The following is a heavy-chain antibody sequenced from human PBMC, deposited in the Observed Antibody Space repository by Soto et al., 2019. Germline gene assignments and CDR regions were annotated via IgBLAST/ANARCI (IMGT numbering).Heavy chain of an antibody. Sequence: SATLSLTCTVSGGSVSSGGYFWSWIRQPPGEGLGGIGNRYYAGDTDWNPSLKSGGTISVDTSHNQFSLNLRSVTAADTAVDYGERPHVMIVAGRTFDYWEHGTLVGVSS. J-gene: IGHJ4*01. D-gene: IGHD6-19*01. CDR2: RYYAGDT. CDR3: ERPHVMIVAGRTFDY. CDR1: GGSVSSGGYF. V-gene: IGHV4-61*08.